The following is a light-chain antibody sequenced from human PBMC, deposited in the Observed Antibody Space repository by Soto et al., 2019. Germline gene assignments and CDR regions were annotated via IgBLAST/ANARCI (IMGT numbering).Light chain of an antibody. CDR2: KAS. V-gene: IGKV1-5*03. Sequence: DIPMTQSPSTLSASVGDRVTITCRASQNINNWLAWYQQKPGKAPKLLVYKASGLESGVPSRFSGSGFGTEFTLTISNLQPDDFATYYCQQYQSYSWTFGQGAKVEAK. CDR3: QQYQSYSWT. CDR1: QNINNW. J-gene: IGKJ1*01.